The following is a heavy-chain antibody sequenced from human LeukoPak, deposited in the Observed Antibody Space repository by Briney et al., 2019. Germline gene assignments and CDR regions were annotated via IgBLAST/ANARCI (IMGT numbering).Heavy chain of an antibody. D-gene: IGHD2-2*02. CDR1: GGTFSSYT. Sequence: SVKVSCKASGGTFSSYTISWVRQAPGQGLEWMGRIIPILGIANYAQKFQGRVTITADKSTSTAYMELSSLRSEDTAVYYCAREPYCSSTSCYTDWFEPWVQGTLVTVSS. J-gene: IGHJ5*02. CDR2: IIPILGIA. V-gene: IGHV1-69*04. CDR3: AREPYCSSTSCYTDWFEP.